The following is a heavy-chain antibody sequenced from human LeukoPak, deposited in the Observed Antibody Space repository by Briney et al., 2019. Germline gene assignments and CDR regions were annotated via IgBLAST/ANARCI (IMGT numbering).Heavy chain of an antibody. D-gene: IGHD3-10*01. CDR2: ISWNSGSI. Sequence: GGFLRLSCAASGFTFSSYAMSWVRQAPGKGLEWVSGISWNSGSIGYADSVKGRFTISRDNAKNSLYLQMNSLRAEDTALYYCAKGSMVHFDYWGQGTLVTVSS. CDR1: GFTFSSYA. V-gene: IGHV3-9*01. J-gene: IGHJ4*02. CDR3: AKGSMVHFDY.